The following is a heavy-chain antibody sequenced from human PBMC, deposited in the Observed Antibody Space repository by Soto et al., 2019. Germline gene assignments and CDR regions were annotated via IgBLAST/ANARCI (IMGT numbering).Heavy chain of an antibody. D-gene: IGHD3-16*01. J-gene: IGHJ6*02. CDR1: GFTFSSYA. CDR2: ISYDGSNK. V-gene: IGHV3-30-3*01. CDR3: GGGVCGGGGGYGMDV. Sequence: QVQLVESGGGVVQPGRSLRLSCAASGFTFSSYAMHWVRQAPGKGLEWVAVISYDGSNKYYADSVKGRFTISRDNSKNSLYAQMDSRMAEGPPGYSWGGGVCGGGGGYGMDVWGQGTTVTVSS.